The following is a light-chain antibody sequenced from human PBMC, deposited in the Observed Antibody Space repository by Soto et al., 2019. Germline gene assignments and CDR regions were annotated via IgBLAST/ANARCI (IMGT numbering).Light chain of an antibody. V-gene: IGKV1-12*01. J-gene: IGKJ1*01. CDR2: AAS. CDR1: QGISSW. CDR3: QQYGSSPRT. Sequence: DIQMTQSPSSVSASVGDRVTMTCRASQGISSWLVWYQQKPGKAPKLLIYAASSLQSGVPSRFSGSGSGTDFTLTISSLEPEDSAVYYCQQYGSSPRTFGQGTKVDIK.